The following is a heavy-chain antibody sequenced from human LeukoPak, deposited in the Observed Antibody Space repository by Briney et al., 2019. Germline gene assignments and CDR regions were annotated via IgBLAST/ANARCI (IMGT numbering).Heavy chain of an antibody. Sequence: GGPLRLSCAASGFTFNNYGMHWVSQAPGNGLEWVAFIRNDGNTQYYADSVKGRFTISRDNSKNTLYLHMNSLTAEDTAVYYCAKGKDCSGGSCYVDYWGQGTLVTVSS. V-gene: IGHV3-30*02. CDR2: IRNDGNTQ. CDR1: GFTFNNYG. J-gene: IGHJ4*02. D-gene: IGHD2-15*01. CDR3: AKGKDCSGGSCYVDY.